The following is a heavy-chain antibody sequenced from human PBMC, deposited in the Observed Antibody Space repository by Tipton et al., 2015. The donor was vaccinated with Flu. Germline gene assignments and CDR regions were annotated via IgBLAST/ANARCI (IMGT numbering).Heavy chain of an antibody. Sequence: PGLVKPSETLSLTCGVSGDSIRSSNYYWGWIRQPPGKGLEWIGNTFHSGNTYLNPSLKSRVTISIDTSKNQFSLKLSSVTATDTAVYYCARARAPYYYYAMNVWGQGP. CDR1: GDSIRSSNYY. V-gene: IGHV4-39*07. J-gene: IGHJ6*02. CDR2: TFHSGNT. CDR3: ARARAPYYYYAMNV. D-gene: IGHD3-16*01.